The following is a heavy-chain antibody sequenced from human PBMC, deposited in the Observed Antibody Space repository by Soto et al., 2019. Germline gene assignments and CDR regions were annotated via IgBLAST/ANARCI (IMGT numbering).Heavy chain of an antibody. D-gene: IGHD6-19*01. V-gene: IGHV4-59*01. CDR3: ARSGVAGWFDP. CDR1: GGSISSYY. J-gene: IGHJ5*02. Sequence: SETLSLTCTVSGGSISSYYWSWIRQPPGKGLEWIGYIYYSGSINYNPSLKSRVTISVDTSKNQFSLKLSSVTAADTAVYYCARSGVAGWFDPWGQGTLVTVSS. CDR2: IYYSGSI.